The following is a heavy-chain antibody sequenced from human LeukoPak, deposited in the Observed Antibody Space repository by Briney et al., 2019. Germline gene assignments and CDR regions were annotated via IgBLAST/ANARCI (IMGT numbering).Heavy chain of an antibody. D-gene: IGHD1-26*01. V-gene: IGHV3-43*01. Sequence: GGSLRLSCAASGFTFDDYTMHWVRQAPGKGLEWVSLINWDGGSAYYADSVKGRFTISRDNSKNSLYLQMNSLRAEDTALYYCAKGGYYDLDAFDIWGQGTMVTVSS. CDR3: AKGGYYDLDAFDI. CDR1: GFTFDDYT. CDR2: INWDGGSA. J-gene: IGHJ3*02.